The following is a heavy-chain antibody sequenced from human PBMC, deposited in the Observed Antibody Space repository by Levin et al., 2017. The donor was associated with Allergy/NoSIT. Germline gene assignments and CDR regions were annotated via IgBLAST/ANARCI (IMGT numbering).Heavy chain of an antibody. Sequence: VASVKVSCKASGGTFSSYAISWVRQAPGQGLEWMGGIIPIFGTANYAQKFQGRVTITADKSTSTAYMELSSLRSEDTAVYYCASPNSNYCSSTSCYTDYYYGMDVWGQGTTVTVSS. CDR1: GGTFSSYA. D-gene: IGHD2-2*02. CDR2: IIPIFGTA. CDR3: ASPNSNYCSSTSCYTDYYYGMDV. V-gene: IGHV1-69*06. J-gene: IGHJ6*02.